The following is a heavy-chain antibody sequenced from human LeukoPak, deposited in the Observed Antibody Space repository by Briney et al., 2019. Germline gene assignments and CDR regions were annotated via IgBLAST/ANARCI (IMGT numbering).Heavy chain of an antibody. CDR2: ISYSGNT. Sequence: SETLSLTCTVSGGSISSYYWSWIRQPPGKGLEWIGYISYSGNTYYNPSLKSRVTISPDTSKNQFSLNLSSVTAADTAVYYCARHVAEVGFDIWGQGTLAIVSS. J-gene: IGHJ3*02. CDR3: ARHVAEVGFDI. CDR1: GGSISSYY. D-gene: IGHD6-19*01. V-gene: IGHV4-59*08.